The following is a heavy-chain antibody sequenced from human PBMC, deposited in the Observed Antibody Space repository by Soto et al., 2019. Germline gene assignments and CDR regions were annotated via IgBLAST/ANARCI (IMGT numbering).Heavy chain of an antibody. Sequence: SETLSLTSRLPGASITSTAYFWALIRLPPGKGLEGFGSIYYNRKAHYNASRKSRTTISVERYRNQFSLQLSSVTAADTAVYYCAKKLPRTGRFDYLAQGT. D-gene: IGHD2-15*01. CDR1: GASITSTAYF. CDR2: IYYNRKA. J-gene: IGHJ4*02. CDR3: AKKLPRTGRFDY. V-gene: IGHV4-39*01.